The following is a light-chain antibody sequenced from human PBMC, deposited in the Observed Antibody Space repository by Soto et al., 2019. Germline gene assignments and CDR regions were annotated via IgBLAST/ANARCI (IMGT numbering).Light chain of an antibody. CDR3: QQYKSYWT. CDR2: EAS. CDR1: QSITHW. Sequence: DIQMTQSPATLSASVGDSVTITCRASQSITHWLAWYQLKPGKAPKLLIHEASNLHSGVSSRFTGSGSGTDFTLTITSLQPEDFATYYCQQYKSYWTFGQGTKVDIK. V-gene: IGKV1-5*03. J-gene: IGKJ1*01.